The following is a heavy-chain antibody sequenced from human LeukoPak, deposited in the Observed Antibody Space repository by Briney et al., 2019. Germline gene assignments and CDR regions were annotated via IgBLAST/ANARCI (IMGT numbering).Heavy chain of an antibody. Sequence: GASVRVSCKASGYSFSYFGINWVRQAPGQGLEWMGWINCYNGNTNYAQKSEGRLTLTTDTATSSVYMELRNLRSDDTAVYYCARGLDAAAGLANFDYWGQGTLVTVSS. CDR2: INCYNGNT. J-gene: IGHJ4*02. D-gene: IGHD6-25*01. V-gene: IGHV1-18*01. CDR1: GYSFSYFG. CDR3: ARGLDAAAGLANFDY.